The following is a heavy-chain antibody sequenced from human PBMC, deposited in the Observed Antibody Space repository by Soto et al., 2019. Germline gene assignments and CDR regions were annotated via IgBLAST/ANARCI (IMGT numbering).Heavy chain of an antibody. CDR2: IYHSGST. D-gene: IGHD6-19*01. V-gene: IGHV4-4*02. CDR3: AREIAVAGPARRNWFDP. J-gene: IGHJ5*02. CDR1: GGSISSGDYW. Sequence: PSETLSLTCTFSGGSISSGDYWWSWIRQPPEMGLEWIGEIYHSGSTNYNPSLKSRVTISVDKSKNQFSLKLSSVTAADTAVYYCAREIAVAGPARRNWFDPWGQGTLVTVSS.